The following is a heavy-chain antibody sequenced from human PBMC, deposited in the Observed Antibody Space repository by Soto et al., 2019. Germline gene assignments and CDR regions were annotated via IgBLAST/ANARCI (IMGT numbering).Heavy chain of an antibody. CDR2: ISPGGTTR. D-gene: IGHD5-12*01. CDR3: ARVDGPTVATMFFDS. J-gene: IGHJ4*02. V-gene: IGHV3-48*02. Sequence: GSLRLCWAAAGVTFGNLGIIWARQAPGKGLEWVSYISPGGTTRYYADSVKGRFTLSRDDAHNSLYLQMDSLRDEDTAMYYCARVDGPTVATMFFDSWGQGTPVTVSS. CDR1: GVTFGNLG.